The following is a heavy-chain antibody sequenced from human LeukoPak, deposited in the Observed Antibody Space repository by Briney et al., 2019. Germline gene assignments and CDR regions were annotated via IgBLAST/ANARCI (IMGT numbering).Heavy chain of an antibody. V-gene: IGHV3-23*01. D-gene: IGHD3-22*01. J-gene: IGHJ5*02. CDR1: GFTFSSYA. Sequence: GGSLRLSCAASGFTFSSYAMSWVRQARGKGLEWVSAITGSGGSTYYADSVKGRFTISRDNSKNTLYLQMNSLRAEDTAVYYCAKEEDYYDSSGYYSGNWFDPWGQGTLVTVSS. CDR2: ITGSGGST. CDR3: AKEEDYYDSSGYYSGNWFDP.